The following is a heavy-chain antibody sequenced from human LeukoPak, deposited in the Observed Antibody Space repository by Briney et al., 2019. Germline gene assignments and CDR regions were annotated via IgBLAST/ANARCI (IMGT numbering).Heavy chain of an antibody. J-gene: IGHJ4*02. CDR3: ARDEGLYYDILTGYYQFDY. CDR2: ISAYNGNT. CDR1: GYTFTSYG. Sequence: ASVKVSCKASGYTFTSYGISWVRQAPGQGLEWMGWISAYNGNTNYAQKFQGRVTMTTDTSTSTAYMELRSLRSDDTAVYYCARDEGLYYDILTGYYQFDYWGQGTLVTVSS. D-gene: IGHD3-9*01. V-gene: IGHV1-18*01.